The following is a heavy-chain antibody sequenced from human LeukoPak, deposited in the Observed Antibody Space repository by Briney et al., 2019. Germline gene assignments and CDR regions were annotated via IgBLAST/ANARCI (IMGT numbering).Heavy chain of an antibody. CDR2: IRSKANSYAT. V-gene: IGHV3-73*01. CDR3: TRQDSYGYYFDY. CDR1: GFTFSGSA. Sequence: PGGSLSLSCAASGFTFSGSAMHWVRQASGKGLEWVGRIRSKANSYATAYAASVKGRFTISRDDSKNTAYLQMNSLKTEDTAVYYCTRQDSYGYYFDYWGQGTLVTVSS. D-gene: IGHD5-18*01. J-gene: IGHJ4*02.